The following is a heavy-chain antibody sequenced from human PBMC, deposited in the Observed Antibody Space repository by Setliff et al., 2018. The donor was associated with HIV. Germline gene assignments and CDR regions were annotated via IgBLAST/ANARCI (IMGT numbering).Heavy chain of an antibody. D-gene: IGHD4-17*01. V-gene: IGHV4-4*02. CDR1: GGSISSSNW. CDR2: IYSSGTTYY. J-gene: IGHJ4*02. Sequence: PSETLSLTCAVSGGSISSSNWWSWVRQPPGKRPEYIGYIYSSGTTYYNPYYHPSFKSRVTISLDTSRNQFSLKLRSVTAADTAVYYCARFEVTTVTTRDYWGQGTLVTVSS. CDR3: ARFEVTTVTTRDY.